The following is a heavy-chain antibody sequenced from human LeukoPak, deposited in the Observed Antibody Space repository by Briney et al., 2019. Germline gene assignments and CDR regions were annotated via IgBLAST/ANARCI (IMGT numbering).Heavy chain of an antibody. Sequence: AGGSLRLSCAASGFTFSSYAMHWVRQAPGKGLEWVAVISYDGSNKYYADSVKGRFTISRDNSKNTLYLRMNSLRAEDTAVYYCAREGGIAAAGAVDYWGQGTLVTVSS. D-gene: IGHD6-13*01. J-gene: IGHJ4*02. CDR3: AREGGIAAAGAVDY. V-gene: IGHV3-30-3*01. CDR2: ISYDGSNK. CDR1: GFTFSSYA.